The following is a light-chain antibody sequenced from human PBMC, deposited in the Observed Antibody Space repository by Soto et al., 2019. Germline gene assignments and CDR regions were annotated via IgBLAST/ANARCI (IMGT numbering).Light chain of an antibody. Sequence: DIQMTQSPSTLSASVGDRVTITCRASQTISSSLAWYQHKPGKAPKLLIFDATTLQTGVPSRFSGSGFGTEFTLTITGLQPDDFATYYCQQYESHSETFGQGTKVDIK. CDR2: DAT. CDR1: QTISSS. V-gene: IGKV1-5*01. CDR3: QQYESHSET. J-gene: IGKJ1*01.